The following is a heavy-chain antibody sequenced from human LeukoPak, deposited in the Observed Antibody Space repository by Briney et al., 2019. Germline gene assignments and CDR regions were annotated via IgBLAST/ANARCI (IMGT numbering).Heavy chain of an antibody. J-gene: IGHJ4*02. CDR1: GGSISSYY. D-gene: IGHD5-24*01. Sequence: PSETLSLTCTVSGGSISSYYWSWIRQPPGKGLEWIGYIYYSGSTKYNPSLKSRVTISVDTSKNQFSLKLSSVTAADTAVYYCASSKKMQFDYWGQGTLVTVSS. V-gene: IGHV4-59*01. CDR2: IYYSGST. CDR3: ASSKKMQFDY.